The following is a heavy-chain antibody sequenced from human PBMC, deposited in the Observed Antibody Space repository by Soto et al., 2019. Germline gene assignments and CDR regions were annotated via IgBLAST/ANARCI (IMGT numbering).Heavy chain of an antibody. J-gene: IGHJ4*02. D-gene: IGHD3-9*01. Sequence: EVQLLESGGGLVQPGGSLRLSCAASGFTFSSYAMSWVRQAPGKGLEWVSAISGSGGSTYYADSVKGRFTISRDNSKNTLYLQMNSLRAEDTAVYYCAKGPGDYLYYDILTGTIDYWGQGTLVTVSS. CDR3: AKGPGDYLYYDILTGTIDY. CDR1: GFTFSSYA. CDR2: ISGSGGST. V-gene: IGHV3-23*01.